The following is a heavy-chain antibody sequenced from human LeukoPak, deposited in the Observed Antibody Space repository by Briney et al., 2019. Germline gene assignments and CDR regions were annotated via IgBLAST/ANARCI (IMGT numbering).Heavy chain of an antibody. J-gene: IGHJ5*02. D-gene: IGHD2-15*01. V-gene: IGHV4-34*01. CDR2: INHSGST. CDR1: GGSFSGYY. CDR3: ARHRCSGGSCYPMNWFDP. Sequence: SETLSLTCAVYGGSFSGYYWSWIRQPPGKGLEWIGEINHSGSTNYNPSLKSRVTISVDTSKNQFSLKLSSVTAADTAAYYCARHRCSGGSCYPMNWFDPWGQGTLVTVSS.